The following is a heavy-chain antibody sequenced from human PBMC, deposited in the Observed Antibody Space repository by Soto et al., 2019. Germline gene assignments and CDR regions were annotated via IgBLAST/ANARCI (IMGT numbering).Heavy chain of an antibody. J-gene: IGHJ6*02. D-gene: IGHD4-17*01. CDR3: ARVHGGLRYYYYGMDV. CDR2: IYYSGST. Sequence: QVQLQESGPGLVKPSQTLSLTCTVSGGSISSGGYYWSWIRQHPGKGLEWIGYIYYSGSTYYNPSLKSLVTISVDTSKNQFSLKLSSVTAADTAVYYCARVHGGLRYYYYGMDVWGQGTTVTVSS. CDR1: GGSISSGGYY. V-gene: IGHV4-31*01.